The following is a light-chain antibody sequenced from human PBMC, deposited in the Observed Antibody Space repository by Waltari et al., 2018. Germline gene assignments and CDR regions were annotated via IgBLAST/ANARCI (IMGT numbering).Light chain of an antibody. Sequence: EIVLTQSPGTLSLSTGERATLSCSASQSFTRYLAWYKHKPGQAPRLLIYDASTRAAGIADRFSGSGFGTDFTLTISRLEPEDSAVYYCQHYVRLPVTFGQGTKVEIK. J-gene: IGKJ1*01. CDR1: QSFTRY. CDR3: QHYVRLPVT. V-gene: IGKV3-20*01. CDR2: DAS.